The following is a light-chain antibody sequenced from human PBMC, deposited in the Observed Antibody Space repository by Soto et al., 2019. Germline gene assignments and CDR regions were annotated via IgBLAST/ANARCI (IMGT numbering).Light chain of an antibody. CDR2: EVS. V-gene: IGLV2-14*01. CDR3: SSYTSSITVE. J-gene: IGLJ2*01. CDR1: SSDVGGYKY. Sequence: QAVVTQPASVSGSPGQSITISCTGTSSDVGGYKYVSWYQHHPGKAPKLMIYEVSNRPSGVSDRFSGSKSGNTASLTISGLQAADEADYYCSSYTSSITVEFGGGTKLTVL.